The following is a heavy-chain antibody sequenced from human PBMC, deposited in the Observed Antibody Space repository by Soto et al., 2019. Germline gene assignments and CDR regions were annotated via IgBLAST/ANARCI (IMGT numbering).Heavy chain of an antibody. V-gene: IGHV3-30*18. CDR1: GFTFSSYG. CDR2: ISYDGSNK. J-gene: IGHJ6*02. D-gene: IGHD3-3*01. CDR3: AKKDRFNYYYYGMDV. Sequence: QVQLVESGGGVVQPGRSLRLSCAASGFTFSSYGMHWDRQAPGKGLEWVAVISYDGSNKYYADSVKGRFTISRDNSKNTLYLQMNSLRAEDTAVYYCAKKDRFNYYYYGMDVWGQGTTVTVSS.